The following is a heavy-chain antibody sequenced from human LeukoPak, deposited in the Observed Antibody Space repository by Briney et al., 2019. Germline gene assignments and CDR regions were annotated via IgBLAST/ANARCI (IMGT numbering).Heavy chain of an antibody. CDR2: INHSGST. J-gene: IGHJ4*02. V-gene: IGHV4-34*01. CDR3: ARVNREFYFDY. CDR1: GGSFSGYY. D-gene: IGHD2/OR15-2a*01. Sequence: PSETLSLTCAVYGGSFSGYYWSWIRQPPGKGLEWIGEINHSGSTNYNPSLKSRVTISVDTSKNQFSLKLSSVTAADTAVYYCARVNREFYFDYWGRGTLVTVSS.